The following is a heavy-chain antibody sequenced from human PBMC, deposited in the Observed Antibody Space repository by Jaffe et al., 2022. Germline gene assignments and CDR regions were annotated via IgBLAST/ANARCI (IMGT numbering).Heavy chain of an antibody. CDR2: IYYSGST. CDR1: GGSISSYY. Sequence: QVQLQESGPGLVKPSETLSLTCTVSGGSISSYYWSWIRQPPGKGLEWIGYIYYSGSTNYNPSLKSRVTISVDTSKNQFSLKLSSVTAADTAVYYCASGGGGTTVTTSLFDIWGQGTMVTVSS. CDR3: ASGGGGTTVTTSLFDI. J-gene: IGHJ3*02. V-gene: IGHV4-59*01. D-gene: IGHD4-17*01.